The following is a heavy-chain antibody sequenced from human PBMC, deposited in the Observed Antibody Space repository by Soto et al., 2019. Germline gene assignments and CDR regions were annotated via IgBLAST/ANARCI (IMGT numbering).Heavy chain of an antibody. CDR2: IYYSGST. CDR3: ARVRSSGWYGYYFEF. Sequence: WGTLRLSCTASGGTFSSYYWSWIRQPPGKGLEWIGCIYYSGSTNYNPSLTSRVTISVDTSKNQFSLKLGSVTAADTPVYYCARVRSSGWYGYYFEFWGQGTLVTVSS. J-gene: IGHJ4*03. CDR1: GGTFSSYY. D-gene: IGHD6-19*01. V-gene: IGHV4-59*01.